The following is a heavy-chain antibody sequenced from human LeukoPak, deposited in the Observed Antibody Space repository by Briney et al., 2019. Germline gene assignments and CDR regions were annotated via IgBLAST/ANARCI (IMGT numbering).Heavy chain of an antibody. CDR1: GDTFTSYG. CDR3: AGLELYYYDSSGPYFDY. D-gene: IGHD3-22*01. CDR2: ISAYNGNT. Sequence: ASGKVSCKASGDTFTSYGISWVRQAPGQGLEWMGWISAYNGNTNYAQKLQGRVTMTTDTSTSTAYMELRSLRSDDTAVYYCAGLELYYYDSSGPYFDYWGQGTLVTVSS. J-gene: IGHJ4*02. V-gene: IGHV1-18*01.